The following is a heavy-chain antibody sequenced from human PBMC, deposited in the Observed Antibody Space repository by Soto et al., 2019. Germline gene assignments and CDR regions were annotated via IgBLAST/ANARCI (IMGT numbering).Heavy chain of an antibody. V-gene: IGHV2-5*02. Sequence: QITLKESGPTLVKPTQTLTLTCTFSGFSLSTSGVGVGWIRQPPGKALEWLALIYWDDDKRYSPSLKSRLTITXXTXKXXVVLTMTNMDPVDTATYYCAHSDGYSGLTPGCFDLWGRGTLVTVSS. CDR3: AHSDGYSGLTPGCFDL. J-gene: IGHJ2*01. CDR2: IYWDDDK. D-gene: IGHD5-12*01. CDR1: GFSLSTSGVG.